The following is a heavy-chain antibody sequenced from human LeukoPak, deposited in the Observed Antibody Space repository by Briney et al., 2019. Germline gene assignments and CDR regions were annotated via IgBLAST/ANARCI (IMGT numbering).Heavy chain of an antibody. V-gene: IGHV3-33*06. CDR2: IWYDGSNK. J-gene: IGHJ5*02. D-gene: IGHD6-13*01. Sequence: GGSLRLSCAASGFTFSSYGMHWVRQAPGKGLEWVAVIWYDGSNKYYADSVKGRFTISRDNSKNTLYLQMNSLRAEDTAVYYCAKDMGAGIASNGLEPWGQGTLVTVSS. CDR3: AKDMGAGIASNGLEP. CDR1: GFTFSSYG.